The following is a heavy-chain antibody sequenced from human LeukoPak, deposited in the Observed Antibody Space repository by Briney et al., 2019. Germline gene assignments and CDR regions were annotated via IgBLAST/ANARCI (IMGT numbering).Heavy chain of an antibody. Sequence: ASVKVSCKASGYTFTSNYIHWVRQAPGQGLEWMEMIYPRDGSTSYAQKFQGRVTVTRDTSTSTVHMELCGLRSEDTAVYYCARDQEGFDYWGQGTLVTVSS. CDR3: ARDQEGFDY. V-gene: IGHV1-46*01. CDR2: IYPRDGST. J-gene: IGHJ4*02. CDR1: GYTFTSNY.